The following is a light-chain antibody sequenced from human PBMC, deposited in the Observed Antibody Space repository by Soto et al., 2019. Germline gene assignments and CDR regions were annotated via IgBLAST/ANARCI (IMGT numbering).Light chain of an antibody. CDR1: QSVSSN. CDR2: GAS. Sequence: EIVMTQSPATLSVSPGERATLSCRASQSVSSNLAWYQQKPGQAPGLLIYGASTRATGTPARFSGSGSGTEFTLTISSLQSEDFAIYYCQQYNNWPPITFGQGTRVEIK. V-gene: IGKV3-15*01. CDR3: QQYNNWPPIT. J-gene: IGKJ5*01.